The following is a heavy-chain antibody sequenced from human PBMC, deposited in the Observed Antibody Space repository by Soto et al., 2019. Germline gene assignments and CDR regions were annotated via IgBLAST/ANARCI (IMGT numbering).Heavy chain of an antibody. V-gene: IGHV3-9*01. CDR1: GFTFDDYA. CDR3: AKDAILWFGELTHRYFDY. D-gene: IGHD3-10*01. Sequence: PGGSLRLSCAASGFTFDDYAMHWVRQAPGKGLEWVSGISWNSGSIGYADSVKGRFTISRDNAKNSLYLQMNSLRAEDTALYYCAKDAILWFGELTHRYFDYWGQGTLVTVSS. CDR2: ISWNSGSI. J-gene: IGHJ4*02.